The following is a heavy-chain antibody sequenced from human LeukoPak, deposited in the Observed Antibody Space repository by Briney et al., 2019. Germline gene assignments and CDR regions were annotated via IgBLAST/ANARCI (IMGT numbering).Heavy chain of an antibody. V-gene: IGHV1-58*01. CDR1: GFTFTSSA. CDR3: ARQGPSIFGVGKNWFDP. CDR2: IVVGSGNT. J-gene: IGHJ5*02. Sequence: ASVKVSCKASGFTFTSSAVQWVRQARGQRLEWIGWIVVGSGNTNYAQKFQERVTITRDMSTSTAYMELSSLRSEDTAVYYCARQGPSIFGVGKNWFDPWGQGTLVTVSS. D-gene: IGHD3-3*01.